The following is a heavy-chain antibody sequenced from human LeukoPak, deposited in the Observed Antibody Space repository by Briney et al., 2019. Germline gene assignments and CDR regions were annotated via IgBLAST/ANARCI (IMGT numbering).Heavy chain of an antibody. CDR3: AREISRFGI. CDR2: IYIGGST. CDR1: GFTATSNS. J-gene: IGHJ4*02. V-gene: IGHV3-66*01. Sequence: GGSLRLSYAPSGFTATSNSMTRVRLDPGQGPEWVSSIYIGGSTYYADSVKGRFTISRDNPNNTLYLQMHSLRAEDTAVYYCAREISRFGIWGQGTLVTVSS. D-gene: IGHD3-16*01.